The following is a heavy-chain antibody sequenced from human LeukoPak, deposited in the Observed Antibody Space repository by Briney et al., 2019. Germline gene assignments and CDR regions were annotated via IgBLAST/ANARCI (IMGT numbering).Heavy chain of an antibody. CDR1: GYTFTSYD. CDR3: AKTRSLRFLEWSDAFDI. D-gene: IGHD3-3*01. J-gene: IGHJ3*02. CDR2: MNPNSGNT. V-gene: IGHV1-8*01. Sequence: GASVKVSCKASGYTFTSYDINWVRQATGQGLEWMGWMNPNSGNTGYAQKFQGRVTMTRNTSISTAYMELSSLRSEDTAVYYCAKTRSLRFLEWSDAFDIWGQGTMVTVSS.